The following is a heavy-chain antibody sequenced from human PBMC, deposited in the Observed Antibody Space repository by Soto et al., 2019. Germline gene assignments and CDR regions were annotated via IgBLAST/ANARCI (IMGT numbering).Heavy chain of an antibody. J-gene: IGHJ4*02. CDR1: GFTFSSYA. D-gene: IGHD3-16*02. CDR3: AKALGELSPESFDY. CDR2: MSYDGNNQ. V-gene: IGHV3-30*18. Sequence: QVQLVESGGGVVQPGRSLRLSCAASGFTFSSYAMHWVRQAPGKGLEWVAIMSYDGNNQYYADSVKGRFTISRDNFKNALYLKMNSLRAEDTAVYYCAKALGELSPESFDYWGQGILVTVSS.